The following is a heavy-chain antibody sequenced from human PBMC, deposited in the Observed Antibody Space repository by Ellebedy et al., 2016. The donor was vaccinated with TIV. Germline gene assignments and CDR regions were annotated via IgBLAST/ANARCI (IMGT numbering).Heavy chain of an antibody. D-gene: IGHD1-26*01. CDR1: GFTFSSHS. Sequence: GESLKISCAASGFTFSSHSMHWVRQAPGKGLEWVAVISYGGNDKYYADSVKGRFTISRDNSKNTLYLQMNSLRTEDTAVYYCARDAGWELVEYWGQGTLVTVSS. CDR2: ISYGGNDK. CDR3: ARDAGWELVEY. J-gene: IGHJ4*02. V-gene: IGHV3-30-3*01.